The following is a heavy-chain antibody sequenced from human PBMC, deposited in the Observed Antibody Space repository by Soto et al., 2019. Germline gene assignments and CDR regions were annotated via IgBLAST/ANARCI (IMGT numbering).Heavy chain of an antibody. CDR1: GGSISSSSYY. V-gene: IGHV4-39*02. CDR2: IYYSGST. CDR3: ARDRASLVRGIIPRWFDP. Sequence: SETLSLTCTVSGGSISSSSYYWGWIRQPPGKGLEWIGSIYYSGSTYYNPSLKSRVTISVDTSKNQFSLKLSSVTAADTAVYYCARDRASLVRGIIPRWFDPWGQGTLVTVSS. J-gene: IGHJ5*02. D-gene: IGHD3-10*01.